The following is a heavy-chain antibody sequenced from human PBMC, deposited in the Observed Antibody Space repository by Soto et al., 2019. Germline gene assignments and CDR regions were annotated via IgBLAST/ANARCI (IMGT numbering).Heavy chain of an antibody. D-gene: IGHD3-22*01. CDR2: IYYSGST. CDR1: GGSISSSSYY. V-gene: IGHV4-39*07. CDR3: ARGGDDSSGPAPFDI. Sequence: SETLSLTCTVSGGSISSSSYYWGWIRQPPGKGLEWIASIYYSGSTNYNPSLKSRVTISVDKSKNQFSLKLSSVTAADTAVYYCARGGDDSSGPAPFDIWGQGTMVTVSS. J-gene: IGHJ3*02.